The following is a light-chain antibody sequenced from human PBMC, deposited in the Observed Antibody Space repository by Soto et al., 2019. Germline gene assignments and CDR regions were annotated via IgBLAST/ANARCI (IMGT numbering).Light chain of an antibody. J-gene: IGKJ4*01. CDR2: VAS. CDR1: QSVTNN. V-gene: IGKV3-15*01. Sequence: EVVMTQSPGTLSVSPGERVTRSCRASQSVTNNLAWYQQKPGQAPRLLIYVASTRATGIPARFSGSGSGTEFTLTISSLQSEDFALYYCQQYNNWPLTFGGGTKVDIK. CDR3: QQYNNWPLT.